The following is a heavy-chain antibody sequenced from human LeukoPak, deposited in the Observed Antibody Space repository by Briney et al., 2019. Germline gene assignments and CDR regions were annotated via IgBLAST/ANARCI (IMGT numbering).Heavy chain of an antibody. D-gene: IGHD3-16*02. CDR1: GGSISSGGYY. V-gene: IGHV4-31*03. CDR3: ARVVVHGHSDF. CDR2: IYYSGST. J-gene: IGHJ4*02. Sequence: SETLSLTCTVSGGSISSGGYYWSWIRQHPGKGLEWIGYIYYSGSTYYNPSLKSRVTISVDTSKNQFSLKLSSVTAADTAVYYCARVVVHGHSDFWGQGTLVTVSS.